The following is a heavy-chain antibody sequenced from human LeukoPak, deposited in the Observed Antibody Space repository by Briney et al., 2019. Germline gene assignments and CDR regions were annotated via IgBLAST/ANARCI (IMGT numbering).Heavy chain of an antibody. Sequence: GESLRLSCAASGFTFSSYSMNWVRQAPGKGLEWVSYISSSSSTIYYADSVKGRFTISRDNAKNSLYLQMNSLRAEDTAAYYCARVSRHNFGSFDYWGQGTLVTVSS. J-gene: IGHJ4*02. CDR3: ARVSRHNFGSFDY. CDR2: ISSSSSTI. V-gene: IGHV3-48*04. D-gene: IGHD1-1*01. CDR1: GFTFSSYS.